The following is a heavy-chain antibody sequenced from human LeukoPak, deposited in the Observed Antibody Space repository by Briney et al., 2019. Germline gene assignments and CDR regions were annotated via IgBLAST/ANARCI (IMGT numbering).Heavy chain of an antibody. V-gene: IGHV1-2*02. CDR3: ASQPYYFDSSGYYDY. CDR1: GYTFIGHY. Sequence: ASVKVSCKASGYTFIGHYMHWVRQAPGQGLEWMGWINPNTGGTNYAQKFQGRVTMTRDTSISTTYMELSRLRSDDTAVYYCASQPYYFDSSGYYDYWGQGTLVTVSS. D-gene: IGHD3-22*01. J-gene: IGHJ4*02. CDR2: INPNTGGT.